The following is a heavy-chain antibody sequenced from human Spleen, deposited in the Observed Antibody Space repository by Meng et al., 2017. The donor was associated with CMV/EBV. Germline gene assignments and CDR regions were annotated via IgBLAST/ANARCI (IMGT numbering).Heavy chain of an antibody. V-gene: IGHV5-51*01. CDR2: IYPGDSDT. CDR1: GYSFTSYW. Sequence: GESLKISCKGSGYSFTSYWIGWVRQVPGKGLEWMGIIYPGDSDTRYSPSFQGQVTISVDKSIRTAYLQWNSLKASDTAMYYCARAPPYDYGGNSGWFDPWGQGTLVTVSS. J-gene: IGHJ5*02. CDR3: ARAPPYDYGGNSGWFDP. D-gene: IGHD4-23*01.